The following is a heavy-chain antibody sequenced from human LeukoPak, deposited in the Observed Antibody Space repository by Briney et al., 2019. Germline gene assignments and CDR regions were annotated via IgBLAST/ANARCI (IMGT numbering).Heavy chain of an antibody. J-gene: IGHJ4*02. CDR1: GFTFSSYA. CDR3: ARLRYFDWLLQTMYYCDY. CDR2: ISGSGGST. D-gene: IGHD3-9*01. Sequence: GGSLRLSCAASGFTFSSYAMSWVRQAPGKGLEWVSAISGSGGSTYYADSVKGRFTISRDNSKNTLYLQMNSLRAEDTAVYYCARLRYFDWLLQTMYYCDYWGQGTLVTVSS. V-gene: IGHV3-23*01.